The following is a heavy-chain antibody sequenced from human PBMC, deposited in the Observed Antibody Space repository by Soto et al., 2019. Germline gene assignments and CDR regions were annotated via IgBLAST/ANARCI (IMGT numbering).Heavy chain of an antibody. Sequence: GSLRLSCAASGFTFSSYSMNWVRQAPGKGLEWVSSISSSSSYIYYADSVKGRFTISRDNAKNSLYLQMNSLRAEDTAVYYCARDRVAARSDNWFDPWGQGTLVTVSS. CDR3: ARDRVAARSDNWFDP. V-gene: IGHV3-21*01. J-gene: IGHJ5*02. D-gene: IGHD6-6*01. CDR2: ISSSSSYI. CDR1: GFTFSSYS.